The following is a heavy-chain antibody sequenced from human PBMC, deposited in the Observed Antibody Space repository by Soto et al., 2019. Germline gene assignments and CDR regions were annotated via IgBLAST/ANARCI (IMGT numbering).Heavy chain of an antibody. V-gene: IGHV1-8*01. J-gene: IGHJ4*02. CDR2: MNPNSGNT. CDR3: GRDLAGRFDY. Sequence: ASVKVSCKASGYTCTSYYINWVRQATGQGLEWMGWMNPNSGNTGYAQKFQGRVTMTRNTSISTAYMELSSLRSEDTAVYYCGRDLAGRFDYWGQGTLVTVSS. CDR1: GYTCTSYY. D-gene: IGHD6-25*01.